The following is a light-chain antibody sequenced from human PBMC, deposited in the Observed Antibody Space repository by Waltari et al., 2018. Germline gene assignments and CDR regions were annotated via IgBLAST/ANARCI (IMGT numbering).Light chain of an antibody. J-gene: IGKJ5*01. CDR2: WAS. CDR1: QSVFYNSNNKNY. V-gene: IGKV4-1*01. Sequence: DIVMTQSPDSLAVSLGERATINCKSSQSVFYNSNNKNYLAWYQQKAGQPPKLLIYWASTREAGVPYRFSGSGSGTDFTRAISGLQAEDVAVYYCQQYYSSPFAFGQGTRLEIK. CDR3: QQYYSSPFA.